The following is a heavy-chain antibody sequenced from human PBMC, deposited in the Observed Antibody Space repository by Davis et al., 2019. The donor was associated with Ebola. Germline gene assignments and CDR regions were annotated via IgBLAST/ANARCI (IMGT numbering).Heavy chain of an antibody. CDR3: ARGSSGYYHY. V-gene: IGHV1-69*05. D-gene: IGHD3-3*01. Sequence: SVKVSCKASGGTFSSYAISWVRQAPGQGLEWMGGIIPIFGTANYAQKLQGRVTMTTDTSTSTAYMELRSLRSDDTAVYYCARGSSGYYHYWGQGTLVTVSS. CDR2: IIPIFGTA. J-gene: IGHJ4*02. CDR1: GGTFSSYA.